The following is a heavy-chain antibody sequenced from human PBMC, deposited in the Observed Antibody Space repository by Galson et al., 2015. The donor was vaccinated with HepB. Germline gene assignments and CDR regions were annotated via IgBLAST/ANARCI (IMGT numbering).Heavy chain of an antibody. D-gene: IGHD4-23*01. J-gene: IGHJ4*02. V-gene: IGHV3-48*02. CDR1: GLTLNNHW. CDR3: ARDEGNGGNVQFDY. Sequence: SLRLSCAASGLTLNNHWMHWVRQAPGKGLEWVSYISSSSSTIYYADSVKGRFTISRDNAKNSLYLQMNSLRDEDTAVYYCARDEGNGGNVQFDYWGQGTLVTVSS. CDR2: ISSSSSTI.